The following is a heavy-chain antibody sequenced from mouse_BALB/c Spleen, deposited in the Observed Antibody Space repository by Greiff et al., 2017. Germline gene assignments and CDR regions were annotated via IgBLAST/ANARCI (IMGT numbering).Heavy chain of an antibody. Sequence: QVQLQQSGAELLKPGASVKISCKATGYTFSSYWLEWVKQRPGHGLEWIGEILPGSGSTNYNEKFKGKATFTADTSSNTAYMQLSSLTSEDSAVYYCTRVGYYDYDEEYWGQGTLVTVSA. V-gene: IGHV1-9*01. CDR1: GYTFSSYW. J-gene: IGHJ3*01. CDR2: ILPGSGST. D-gene: IGHD2-4*01. CDR3: TRVGYYDYDEEY.